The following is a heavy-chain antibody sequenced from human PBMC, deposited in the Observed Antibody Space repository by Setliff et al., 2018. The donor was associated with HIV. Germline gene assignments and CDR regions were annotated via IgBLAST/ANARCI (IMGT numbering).Heavy chain of an antibody. CDR3: ARGDTTGYYVTFYYYMDV. CDR1: GFPFSNYA. J-gene: IGHJ6*03. CDR2: INGDGRST. Sequence: HPGGSLRLSCAASGFPFSNYAMSWVRQAPGKGLVWVSRINGDGRSTSYAESVKGRFTISRDSARNTLYLQMNSLRAEDTAVYYCARGDTTGYYVTFYYYMDVWGKGTTVTVSS. D-gene: IGHD3-3*01. V-gene: IGHV3-74*01.